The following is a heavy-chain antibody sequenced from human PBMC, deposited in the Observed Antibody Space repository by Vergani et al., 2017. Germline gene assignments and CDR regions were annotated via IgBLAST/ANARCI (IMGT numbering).Heavy chain of an antibody. Sequence: QVQLVQSGAEVKKPRSSVKVSCKASGGTFSSYAISWVRQAPGQGLEWMGGIIPIFGTANYAQKFQGRVTITADESTSTAYMELSSLRSEDTAVYYCAGVTGTTGVEGLGGFDCWGQGTLVTVSS. CDR2: IIPIFGTA. CDR3: AGVTGTTGVEGLGGFDC. V-gene: IGHV1-69*01. D-gene: IGHD1-7*01. CDR1: GGTFSSYA. J-gene: IGHJ4*02.